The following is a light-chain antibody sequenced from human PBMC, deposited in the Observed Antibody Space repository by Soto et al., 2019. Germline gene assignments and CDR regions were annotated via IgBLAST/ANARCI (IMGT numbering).Light chain of an antibody. V-gene: IGKV3-15*01. J-gene: IGKJ4*01. CDR1: QSVSTN. Sequence: EIEMTQSPATLPVSPGERATLSCRASQSVSTNLAWYQQKPGQAPRLLIYGASTRAPGFPARFTGSGSGTEFTLTIRSLQSEDFATYYCQQAYSFPLTFGGGTKVEMK. CDR2: GAS. CDR3: QQAYSFPLT.